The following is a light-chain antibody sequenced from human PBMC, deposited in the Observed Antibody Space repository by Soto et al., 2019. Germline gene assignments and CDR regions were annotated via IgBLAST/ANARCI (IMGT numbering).Light chain of an antibody. CDR1: SSDVGDYNY. J-gene: IGLJ1*01. CDR2: DVS. V-gene: IGLV2-11*01. CDR3: CSYASSPYV. Sequence: QSALTQPRSVSGSRGQSVASSCTGTSSDVGDYNYVSWYQQHPGKAPKVMIYDVSKRPSGVPDRFSGSKSGNTASLTISGLQAEDEADYYCCSYASSPYVFGTGTKLTVL.